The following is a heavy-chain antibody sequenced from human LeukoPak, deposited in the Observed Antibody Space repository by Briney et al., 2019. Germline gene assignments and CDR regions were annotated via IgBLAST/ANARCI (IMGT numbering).Heavy chain of an antibody. V-gene: IGHV5-51*01. Sequence: GESLKISCKGSGYTVTSYWIAWVRQMPGEGLEWMGTIYPYDSTTRYSPSFQGQVTISGDKSSSTSYVQWRSLKASDTDMYYCATWHYSSSTMDVWGKGTTVTVSS. J-gene: IGHJ6*03. CDR3: ATWHYSSSTMDV. CDR1: GYTVTSYW. CDR2: IYPYDSTT. D-gene: IGHD6-6*01.